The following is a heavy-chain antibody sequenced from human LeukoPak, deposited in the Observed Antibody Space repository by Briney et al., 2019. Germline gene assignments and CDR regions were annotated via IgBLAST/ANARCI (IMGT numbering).Heavy chain of an antibody. Sequence: GGSLRLSCAASGFTFDDYTMHWVRQAPGKGLEWVSLISWDGGSTYYADSVKGRFTISRDNSKNSLYLQMNSLRTEDTALYYCAKDKATSSEYYMDVGAKGTTVTVSS. J-gene: IGHJ6*03. V-gene: IGHV3-43*01. CDR3: AKDKATSSEYYMDV. CDR1: GFTFDDYT. D-gene: IGHD1-26*01. CDR2: ISWDGGST.